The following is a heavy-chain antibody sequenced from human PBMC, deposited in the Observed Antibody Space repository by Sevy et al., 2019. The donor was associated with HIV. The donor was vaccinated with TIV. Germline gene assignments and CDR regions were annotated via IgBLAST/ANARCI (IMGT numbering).Heavy chain of an antibody. CDR3: ARSSGSYDTYYFDY. V-gene: IGHV3-23*01. CDR2: ISGSGGST. D-gene: IGHD1-26*01. CDR1: GFTFSSYA. J-gene: IGHJ4*02. Sequence: GGSLRLSCAASGFTFSSYAMSWVRQAPGKGLEWVSAISGSGGSTYYADSVKGRFTISRDNSKNTLYLQMNSLGAEDTAVYYCARSSGSYDTYYFDYWGQGTLVTVSS.